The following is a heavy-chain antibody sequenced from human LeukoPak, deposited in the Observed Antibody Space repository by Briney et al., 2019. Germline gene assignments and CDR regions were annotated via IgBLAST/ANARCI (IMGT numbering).Heavy chain of an antibody. V-gene: IGHV1-8*01. D-gene: IGHD3-9*01. Sequence: GASVKVSCKASGYTFTSYDINWVRQATGQGLEWMGWMNPNSGNTGYAQKFQGRVTMTRNTSISTAYMELSSLRSEDTAVYYCARRFVLRYFDWFQNYYYYYMDVWGKGTTVTISS. CDR3: ARRFVLRYFDWFQNYYYYYMDV. J-gene: IGHJ6*03. CDR2: MNPNSGNT. CDR1: GYTFTSYD.